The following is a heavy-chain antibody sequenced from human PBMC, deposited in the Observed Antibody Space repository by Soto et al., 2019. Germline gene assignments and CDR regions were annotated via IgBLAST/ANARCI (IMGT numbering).Heavy chain of an antibody. Sequence: GGSLRLSCAASGFTFSSYDMHWVRQATGKGLEWVSAIGTAGDTYYPGSVKGRFTISRENAKNSLYLQMNSLRAEDTAVYYCESAWSPYYHYYVMDVWGQGTTVTVSS. CDR2: IGTAGDT. V-gene: IGHV3-13*01. CDR1: GFTFSSYD. CDR3: ESAWSPYYHYYVMDV. D-gene: IGHD1-26*01. J-gene: IGHJ6*02.